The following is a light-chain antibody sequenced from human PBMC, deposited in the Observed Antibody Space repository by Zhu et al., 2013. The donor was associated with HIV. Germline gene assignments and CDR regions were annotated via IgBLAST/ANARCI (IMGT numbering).Light chain of an antibody. CDR3: QAWDVSTVV. CDR1: KLENKY. Sequence: SYELIQPPSVSVSPGQTATITCSGDKLENKYASWYQQKSGQSPVLVIHQDDRRPSGIPERFSGSNSGNTATLTISRVEAGDEADYYCQAWDVSTVVFGGGTKLTVL. CDR2: QDD. J-gene: IGLJ2*01. V-gene: IGLV3-1*01.